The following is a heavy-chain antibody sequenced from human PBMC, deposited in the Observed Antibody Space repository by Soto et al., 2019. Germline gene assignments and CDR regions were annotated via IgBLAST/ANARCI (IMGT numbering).Heavy chain of an antibody. V-gene: IGHV3-15*01. Sequence: GGSLRLSCEASGFLFNNAWMSWVRQPPGKGLEWVGRIKRKTDGATTDYAPPVRGRFTISRDDSKNTLYLQMNSLKTEDTAVYFCSTDSYDFVWGSYRFLQYRGQGPLVTVSS. D-gene: IGHD3-16*02. CDR1: GFLFNNAW. J-gene: IGHJ4*02. CDR2: IKRKTDGATT. CDR3: STDSYDFVWGSYRFLQY.